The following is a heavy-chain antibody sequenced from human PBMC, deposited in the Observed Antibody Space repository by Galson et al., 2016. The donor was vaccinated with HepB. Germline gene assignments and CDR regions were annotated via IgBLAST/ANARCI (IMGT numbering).Heavy chain of an antibody. V-gene: IGHV1-69*13. D-gene: IGHD2-2*01. CDR1: GGTLSRYA. CDR3: ARDRAVGIVVIPAAEP. Sequence: SVKVSCKASGGTLSRYAISWVRQAPGQGLEWMGGTIPIFGTTNYAQKFQDRVTITADESTNTAYMELSSLRSEDTAVYYCARDRAVGIVVIPAAEPWGQGTLVTVSS. CDR2: TIPIFGTT. J-gene: IGHJ5*02.